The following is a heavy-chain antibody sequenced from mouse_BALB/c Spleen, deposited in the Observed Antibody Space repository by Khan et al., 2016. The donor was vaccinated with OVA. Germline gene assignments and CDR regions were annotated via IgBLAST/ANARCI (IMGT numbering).Heavy chain of an antibody. CDR3: ARAFYYGAWLAY. D-gene: IGHD1-1*01. J-gene: IGHJ3*01. CDR2: IWAGGST. V-gene: IGHV2-9*02. Sequence: QVQLQQPGPGLVAPSQTLSITCTVSGFSLTSYGVHWVRQPPGKGLEWLGVIWAGGSTNHNSALMSRLSISKDNSKSQVFLKMNSLQTDDTAMYYCARAFYYGAWLAYWGQGTLVTVSA. CDR1: GFSLTSYG.